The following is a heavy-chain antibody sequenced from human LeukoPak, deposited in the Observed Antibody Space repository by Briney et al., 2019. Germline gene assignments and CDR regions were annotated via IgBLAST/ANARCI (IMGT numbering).Heavy chain of an antibody. D-gene: IGHD4-23*01. CDR1: GYTLNIYG. Sequence: GVSVKVSCKASGYTLNIYGINWVRQAPGQGLEWMGWISGYNGNTKYAQKFQGRVTMTTDTSTSTAYMELRSPRSDDTAVFYCARGDYGGSADYWGQGTLVTVSS. V-gene: IGHV1-18*01. CDR3: ARGDYGGSADY. CDR2: ISGYNGNT. J-gene: IGHJ4*02.